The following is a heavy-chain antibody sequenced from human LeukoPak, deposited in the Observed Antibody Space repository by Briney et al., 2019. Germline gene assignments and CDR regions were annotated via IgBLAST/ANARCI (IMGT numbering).Heavy chain of an antibody. CDR1: GFTFISYG. CDR2: ISAYNGKT. D-gene: IGHD1-26*01. V-gene: IGHV1-18*01. CDR3: ARGGALTSFDP. Sequence: ASVKVSCKASGFTFISYGISWVRQAPGQGLEWMGWISAYNGKTNYAQKFQGRVTMTTDTSTSTAYMDLRSLRSDDTAVYYCARGGALTSFDPWGQGTLITVSS. J-gene: IGHJ5*02.